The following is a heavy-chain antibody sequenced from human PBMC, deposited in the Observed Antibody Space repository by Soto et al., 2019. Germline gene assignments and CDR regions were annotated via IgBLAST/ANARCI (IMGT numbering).Heavy chain of an antibody. Sequence: QVQLVQSGAEVKKPGASVKVSCKASGYTFTSYDINWVRQATGQGLEWMGWMNPNSGNTAYAQKFQGRVTMTRNTSISTAYRGLSSLRSEDTAVYYCAGGRSGGGGNWFDPWGQGTLVTVSS. V-gene: IGHV1-8*01. CDR2: MNPNSGNT. CDR3: AGGRSGGGGNWFDP. J-gene: IGHJ5*02. D-gene: IGHD3-10*01. CDR1: GYTFTSYD.